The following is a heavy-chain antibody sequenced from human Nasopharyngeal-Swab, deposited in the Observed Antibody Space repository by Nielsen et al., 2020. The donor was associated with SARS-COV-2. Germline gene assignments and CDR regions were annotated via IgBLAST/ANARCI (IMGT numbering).Heavy chain of an antibody. CDR2: IYYSGST. D-gene: IGHD5-18*01. CDR1: GGSISSSSYY. V-gene: IGHV4-39*01. J-gene: IGHJ4*02. Sequence: SETLSLTCTVSGGSISSSSYYWGWIRQPPGKGLEWIGSIYYSGSTYYNPSLTSRVTISVDTSKNQFSLKLSSVTAADTAVYYCARWQNTALCYFDYWGQGTLVIVSS. CDR3: ARWQNTALCYFDY.